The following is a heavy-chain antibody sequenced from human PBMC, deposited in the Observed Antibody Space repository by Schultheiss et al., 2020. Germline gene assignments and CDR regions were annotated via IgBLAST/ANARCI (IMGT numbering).Heavy chain of an antibody. V-gene: IGHV3-23*01. CDR1: GFTFSSYA. CDR2: ISGSGDAT. Sequence: GGSLRLSCAASGFTFSSYALTWVRQAPGKGLEWVSAISGSGDATYYPDSVKGRFTISRDNSKNTLYLQMNSLRAEDTAVYYCARGIGHDILTGYYLPYYFDYWGQGTLVTVSS. J-gene: IGHJ4*02. D-gene: IGHD3-9*01. CDR3: ARGIGHDILTGYYLPYYFDY.